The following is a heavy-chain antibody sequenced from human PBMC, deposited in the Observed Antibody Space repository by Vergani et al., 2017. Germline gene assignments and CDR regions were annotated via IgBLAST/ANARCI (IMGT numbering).Heavy chain of an antibody. CDR2: IYTSGST. V-gene: IGHV4-61*02. D-gene: IGHD3-3*01. CDR3: ARDVTIFGVGVGHQTRYCYYMDV. J-gene: IGHJ6*03. CDR1: GGSISSGSYY. Sequence: QVQLQESGPGLVKPSQTLSLTCTVSGGSISSGSYYWSWIRQPAGKGLEWIGRIYTSGSTNNNPSLKSRVTMSVDTSKNQFSLKLSSVTAADTAVYYCARDVTIFGVGVGHQTRYCYYMDVWGKGTTVTVSS.